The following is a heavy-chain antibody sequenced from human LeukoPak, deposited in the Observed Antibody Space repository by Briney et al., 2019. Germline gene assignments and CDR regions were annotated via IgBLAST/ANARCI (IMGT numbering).Heavy chain of an antibody. D-gene: IGHD3-22*01. V-gene: IGHV3-9*03. Sequence: GGSLRLSCAVSGFTFDDYAMHWVRQAPGKGLEWVSSISWNSARIAYADSVKGRFSISRDNSRNSLYLQMNSLRSEDMAFYYCAKDIRGYYDDSGYINFWGQGTLVIVSS. CDR2: ISWNSARI. CDR1: GFTFDDYA. CDR3: AKDIRGYYDDSGYINF. J-gene: IGHJ4*02.